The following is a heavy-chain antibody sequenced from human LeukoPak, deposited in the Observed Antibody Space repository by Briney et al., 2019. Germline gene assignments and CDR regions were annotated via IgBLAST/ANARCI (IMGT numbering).Heavy chain of an antibody. Sequence: GESLKISCEGSGYRFDSYWIGWARQMPGKGLEWVGLFYPGDSETRYSRSFQGQVTISGDKSINTAYLQWNSLKASDTAIYYCARRREGYSYGPHWYFDLWGRGTLVTVSS. CDR1: GYRFDSYW. D-gene: IGHD5-18*01. V-gene: IGHV5-51*01. CDR3: ARRREGYSYGPHWYFDL. J-gene: IGHJ2*01. CDR2: FYPGDSET.